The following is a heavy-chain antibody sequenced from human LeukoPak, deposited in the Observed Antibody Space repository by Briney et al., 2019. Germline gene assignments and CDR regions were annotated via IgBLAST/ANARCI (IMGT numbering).Heavy chain of an antibody. J-gene: IGHJ6*02. D-gene: IGHD1-26*01. V-gene: IGHV3-11*03. Sequence: PGGSLRLSCAASGFTFSDYYMSWIRQAPGKGLEWVSYISISGTYTNYADSVKGRFTISRDNAKNSLYLQMNSLRAEDTAVYYCARCGTPNNYHYYDMDVWGQGTTVTVSS. CDR2: ISISGTYT. CDR1: GFTFSDYY. CDR3: ARCGTPNNYHYYDMDV.